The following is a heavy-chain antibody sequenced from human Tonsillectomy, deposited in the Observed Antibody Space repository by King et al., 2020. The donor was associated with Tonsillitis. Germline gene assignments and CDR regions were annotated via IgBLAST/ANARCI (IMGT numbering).Heavy chain of an antibody. CDR1: GYSFTSYW. CDR2: IYPDDSES. D-gene: IGHD3-9*01. J-gene: IGHJ4*02. CDR3: ARQRLRNNDILTGLFDY. V-gene: IGHV5-51*01. Sequence: EVQLVQSGAEVKKPGESLKISCKGSGYSFTSYWIGWVRQMPGKGLEWMGIIYPDDSESRHSPSFQGQVTISVDKSISTAYLQWSSLKASDTAMYYCARQRLRNNDILTGLFDYWGQGTLVTVSS.